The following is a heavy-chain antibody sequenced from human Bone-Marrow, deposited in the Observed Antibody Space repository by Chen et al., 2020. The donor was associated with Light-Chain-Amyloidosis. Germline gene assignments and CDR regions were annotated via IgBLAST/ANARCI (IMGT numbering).Heavy chain of an antibody. V-gene: IGHV4-34*01. Sequence: QVQLQQWGAGLLKPSETLSLTCAVYGGSFSAYYWSWVRQPPGKGLEWIGEVTHTGSTSYNPSVESRVTLSLDISPLPFSLKLTSVTAADTAVYYCARNGHYSIDSWGQGTLVTVSS. D-gene: IGHD2-15*01. CDR1: GGSFSAYY. CDR3: ARNGHYSIDS. J-gene: IGHJ4*02. CDR2: VTHTGST.